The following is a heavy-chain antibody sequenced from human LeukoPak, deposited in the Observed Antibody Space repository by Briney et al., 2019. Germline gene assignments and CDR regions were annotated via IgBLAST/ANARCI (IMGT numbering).Heavy chain of an antibody. Sequence: ASVKVSCQASGYTFTSFYMHWVRPAPGQGLEWMGIINPSGGSTSYAQKFQGRVTMTRDTSTSTVYMELSRLRSEDTAVYYCARDFGDFWSGYSYYFDYWGQGTLVTVSS. D-gene: IGHD3-3*01. CDR2: INPSGGST. CDR1: GYTFTSFY. CDR3: ARDFGDFWSGYSYYFDY. V-gene: IGHV1-46*01. J-gene: IGHJ4*02.